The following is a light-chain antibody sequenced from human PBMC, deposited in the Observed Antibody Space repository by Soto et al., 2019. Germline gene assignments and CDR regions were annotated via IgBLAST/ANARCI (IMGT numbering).Light chain of an antibody. CDR2: DVS. V-gene: IGLV2-14*01. Sequence: QSALTQPASVSGSPGQSITISCTGTSSDVGGYNYVSWYQQHPGKAPKLMIYDVSNRPSGFSNRFSGSKSGNTASLTISGLQAEDEADYYCSSHTSSSTRVFGGGTKLTVL. CDR1: SSDVGGYNY. J-gene: IGLJ2*01. CDR3: SSHTSSSTRV.